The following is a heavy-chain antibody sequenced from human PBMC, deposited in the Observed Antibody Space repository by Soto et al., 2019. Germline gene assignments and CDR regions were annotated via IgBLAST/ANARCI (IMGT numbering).Heavy chain of an antibody. V-gene: IGHV4-31*03. D-gene: IGHD3-22*01. CDR2: IFYSGTT. Sequence: SETLSLTCTVSGGSIRSGGYYWSWIRQHPGTGLDWIGNIFYSGTTYYNLSLKSRVTISVDTSQNQFYLNLSSVTAADTAVYFGARTYYNSYVFGYWGQGTLVTVSS. CDR1: GGSIRSGGYY. J-gene: IGHJ4*02. CDR3: ARTYYNSYVFGY.